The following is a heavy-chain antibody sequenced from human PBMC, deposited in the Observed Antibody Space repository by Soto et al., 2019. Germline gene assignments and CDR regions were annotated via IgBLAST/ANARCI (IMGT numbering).Heavy chain of an antibody. V-gene: IGHV3-33*01. CDR2: IWYDGSNK. CDR3: ARDVAY. Sequence: QVQLVESGGGVVQPGRSLRLSCAASGFTFSSYGRHWVRQAPGKGLEWVAVIWYDGSNKYYADSVKGRFTISRDNSKNWLYLQMNRLRAVAMAVYYCARDVAYWCQGTLVAVSS. J-gene: IGHJ4*02. CDR1: GFTFSSYG.